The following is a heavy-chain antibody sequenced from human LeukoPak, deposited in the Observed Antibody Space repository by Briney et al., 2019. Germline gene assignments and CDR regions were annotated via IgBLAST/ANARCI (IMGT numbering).Heavy chain of an antibody. D-gene: IGHD6-25*01. CDR2: ISYDGSNK. CDR3: ARPDGSGEYFQH. Sequence: GGSLRLSCAASGFTFSSYAVHWVRQAPGKGLEWVAVISYDGSNKYYADSVKGRFTISRDNSKNTLYLQMNSLRAEDTAVYYCARPDGSGEYFQHWGQGTLVTVSS. J-gene: IGHJ1*01. V-gene: IGHV3-30-3*01. CDR1: GFTFSSYA.